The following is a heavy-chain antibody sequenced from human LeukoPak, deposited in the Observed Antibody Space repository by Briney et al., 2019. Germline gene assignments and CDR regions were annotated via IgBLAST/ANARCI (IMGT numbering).Heavy chain of an antibody. Sequence: ASVKVSCKACGYTFPSYDIHGVRQASGQGLEGMGWMNPNSGTTGYAQKFQGRVTMPRNTSISTAYMELSSLRSEDTAVYYCASTVTTPGYYYYMDVWGKGTTVTVSS. J-gene: IGHJ6*03. CDR3: ASTVTTPGYYYYMDV. D-gene: IGHD4-11*01. CDR2: MNPNSGTT. CDR1: GYTFPSYD. V-gene: IGHV1-8*01.